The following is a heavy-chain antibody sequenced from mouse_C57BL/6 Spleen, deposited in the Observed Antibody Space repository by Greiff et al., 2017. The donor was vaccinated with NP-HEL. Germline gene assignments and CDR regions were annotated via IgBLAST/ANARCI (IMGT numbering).Heavy chain of an antibody. D-gene: IGHD4-1*01. Sequence: VHVKQSGPELVKPGASVKISCKASGYSFTGYYMHWVKQSHGNILDWIGYIYPYNGVSSYNQKFKGKATLTVDKSSSTAYMELRSLTSEDSAVYYCARGLTGTNYAMDYWGQGTSVTVSS. CDR3: ARGLTGTNYAMDY. CDR2: IYPYNGVS. CDR1: GYSFTGYY. V-gene: IGHV1-31*01. J-gene: IGHJ4*01.